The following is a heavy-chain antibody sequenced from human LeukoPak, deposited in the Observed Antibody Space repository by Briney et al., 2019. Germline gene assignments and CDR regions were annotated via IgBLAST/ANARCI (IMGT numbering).Heavy chain of an antibody. V-gene: IGHV3-73*01. D-gene: IGHD1-26*01. CDR3: TRDSGTYNWFDP. CDR2: IDKKDKGYATAT. Sequence: GGSLRLSCAASVFTFSGSAIHWVRQSSGKGREWVGQIDKKDKGYATATAYAASVKGRFTISRDDSINTAYLQMKSLKTEDTALYYCTRDSGTYNWFDPWGQGTLVTVSS. CDR1: VFTFSGSA. J-gene: IGHJ5*02.